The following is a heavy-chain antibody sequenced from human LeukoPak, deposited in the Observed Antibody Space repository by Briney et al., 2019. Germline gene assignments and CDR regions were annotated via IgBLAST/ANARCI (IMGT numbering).Heavy chain of an antibody. CDR2: ISVYNGNT. CDR1: GYTFTTYG. V-gene: IGHV1-18*01. Sequence: ASVKVSFKASGYTFTTYGISWVRQAPGQGLEWMGWISVYNGNTNYAQNLQGRVTMTTDTSTNTAYMELRSLRSDDTAVYYCARGPYCCGGTCYSQYFDYWGQGTLVTASS. CDR3: ARGPYCCGGTCYSQYFDY. D-gene: IGHD2-15*01. J-gene: IGHJ4*02.